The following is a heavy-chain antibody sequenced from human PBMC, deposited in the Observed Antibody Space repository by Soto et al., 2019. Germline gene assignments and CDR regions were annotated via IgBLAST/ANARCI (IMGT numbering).Heavy chain of an antibody. V-gene: IGHV3-30-3*01. CDR1: GFTFSSYA. Sequence: GGSLRLSCAASGFTFSSYAMHWVRQAPGKGLEWVAVISYDGSNKYYADSVKGRFTISRDNSKNTLYLQMNSLRAEDTAVYYCARDQGIMITMVRDLIVLNHNYYYSYAMDFWGPGLTVTVAS. D-gene: IGHD3-10*01. CDR2: ISYDGSNK. J-gene: IGHJ6*02. CDR3: ARDQGIMITMVRDLIVLNHNYYYSYAMDF.